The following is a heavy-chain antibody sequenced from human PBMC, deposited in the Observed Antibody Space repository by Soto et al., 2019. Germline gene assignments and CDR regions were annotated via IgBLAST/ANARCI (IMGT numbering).Heavy chain of an antibody. CDR1: GFTFSSYA. D-gene: IGHD3-10*01. CDR2: ISGSGGST. V-gene: IGHV3-23*01. Sequence: PGGSQRLSCAASGFTFSSYAMSWVRQAPGKGLEWVSAISGSGGSTYYADSVKGRFTISRDNSKNTLYLQMNSLRAEDTAVYYCANSGDYYYGMDVWGQGTTVTVSS. J-gene: IGHJ6*02. CDR3: ANSGDYYYGMDV.